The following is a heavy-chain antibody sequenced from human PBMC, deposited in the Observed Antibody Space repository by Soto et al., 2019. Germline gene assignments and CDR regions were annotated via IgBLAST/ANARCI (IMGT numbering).Heavy chain of an antibody. V-gene: IGHV3-53*04. CDR3: ARGRDCGGDCPNGFDP. Sequence: EVQLVESGGGLVQPGGSLRLSCAASGFTVSSNYMSWVRQAPGKGLEWASVIYSGGSTYYADSVKGRFTISRHNSENTLYLQMNSLRAEDTAVYYCARGRDCGGDCPNGFDPWGQGTLVTVSS. J-gene: IGHJ5*02. CDR2: IYSGGST. CDR1: GFTVSSNY. D-gene: IGHD2-21*02.